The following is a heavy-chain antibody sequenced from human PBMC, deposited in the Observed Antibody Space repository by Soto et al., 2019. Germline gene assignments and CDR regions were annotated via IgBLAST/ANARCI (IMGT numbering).Heavy chain of an antibody. Sequence: GGSLRLSCAASGFTFSSYWMSWVRQAPGKGLEWVANIKQDGSEKYYVDSVKGRFTISRDNAKNSLYLQMNSLRAEDTAVYYCASSTSMEWFNWFDPWGQGTLVTVSS. D-gene: IGHD3-3*01. CDR1: GFTFSSYW. V-gene: IGHV3-7*01. J-gene: IGHJ5*02. CDR2: IKQDGSEK. CDR3: ASSTSMEWFNWFDP.